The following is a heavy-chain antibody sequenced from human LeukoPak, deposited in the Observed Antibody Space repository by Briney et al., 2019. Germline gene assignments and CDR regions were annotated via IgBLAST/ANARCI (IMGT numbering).Heavy chain of an antibody. CDR2: ISAYSGGT. CDR3: APTLGSRDNWFDP. D-gene: IGHD1-26*01. V-gene: IGHV1-2*02. J-gene: IGHJ5*02. CDR1: GYTFTRYG. Sequence: ASVKVSCKASGYTFTRYGISWVRQAPEKGFEWMGWISAYSGGTNYAQKFQGRVTMTRDTSISTAYMELSRLRSDDTAVYYCAPTLGSRDNWFDPWGQGTLVTVSS.